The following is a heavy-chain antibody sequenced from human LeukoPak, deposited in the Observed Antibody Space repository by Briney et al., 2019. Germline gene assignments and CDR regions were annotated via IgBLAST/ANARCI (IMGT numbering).Heavy chain of an antibody. Sequence: SETLSLTCAVYGGSFSGYYWSWIRQPPGKGLEWIGEINHSGSTNYNPSLKSRVTISVDTSKNQFSLKLSSVTAADTAVYYCARRGGSVVPAAIRRWFDPWGQGTLVTVSS. CDR3: ARRGGSVVPAAIRRWFDP. CDR2: INHSGST. D-gene: IGHD2-2*02. CDR1: GGSFSGYY. J-gene: IGHJ5*02. V-gene: IGHV4-34*01.